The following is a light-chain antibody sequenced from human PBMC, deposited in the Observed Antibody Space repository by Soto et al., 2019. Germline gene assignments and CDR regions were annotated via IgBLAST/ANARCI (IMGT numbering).Light chain of an antibody. Sequence: DIVMTQSPASLAVSLGERATINCKSSQSVLYSSNNKNYLAWYQQRPRQPPKLLIYWAATRESGVPDRFSGCGSGTDFTLTITSLQAEDVAVYYCQQYESTPPTFGQGTKLEIK. CDR3: QQYESTPPT. J-gene: IGKJ2*01. CDR2: WAA. V-gene: IGKV4-1*01. CDR1: QSVLYSSNNKNY.